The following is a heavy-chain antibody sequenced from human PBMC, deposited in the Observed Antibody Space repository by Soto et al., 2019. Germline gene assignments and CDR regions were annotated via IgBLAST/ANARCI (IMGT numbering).Heavy chain of an antibody. CDR2: ISHDGNNK. Sequence: QVQLVESGGGVVQPGRSLRLSCAASGFTFSSYGMHWVRQAPGKGLVWVAVISHDGNNKYYATSVKGRFTISRDNSKNTLHLQMHRLRAEDTALYYYAKVEGLHDDFWSGSDYCGQGTLVSVSS. J-gene: IGHJ4*02. D-gene: IGHD3-3*01. CDR1: GFTFSSYG. V-gene: IGHV3-30*18. CDR3: AKVEGLHDDFWSGSDY.